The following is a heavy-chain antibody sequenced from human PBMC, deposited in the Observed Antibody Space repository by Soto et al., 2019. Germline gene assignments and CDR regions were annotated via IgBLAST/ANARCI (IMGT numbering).Heavy chain of an antibody. Sequence: GGSLSLSFASSGFPVGSSYIHLGRKAPGKGLEWVAVSYSGGSTSYAESVKGRFTISRDTSQNTLYLQMNSLGAEELAVYYCARGKGSSVFFDYWGQGTLVTVSS. V-gene: IGHV3-53*01. J-gene: IGHJ4*02. CDR2: SYSGGST. CDR1: GFPVGSSY. D-gene: IGHD2-15*01. CDR3: ARGKGSSVFFDY.